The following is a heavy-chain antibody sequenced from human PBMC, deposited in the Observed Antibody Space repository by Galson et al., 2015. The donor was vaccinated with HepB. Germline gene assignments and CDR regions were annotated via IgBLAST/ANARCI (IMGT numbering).Heavy chain of an antibody. V-gene: IGHV6-1*01. CDR2: TYYRSKWYN. J-gene: IGHJ6*02. D-gene: IGHD2-21*02. Sequence: CAISGDRVSSNSAAWNWLRQSPSRGLEWLGRTYYRSKWYNDYAVTVKSRITINPDTSKNQFSLQLNSVTPEDTAVYYCARYSYCGGDCYSWGYGMDVWGQGTTVTVSS. CDR3: ARYSYCGGDCYSWGYGMDV. CDR1: GDRVSSNSAA.